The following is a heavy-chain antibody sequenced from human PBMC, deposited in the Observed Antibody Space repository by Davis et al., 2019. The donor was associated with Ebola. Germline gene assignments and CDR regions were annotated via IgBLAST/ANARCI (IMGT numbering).Heavy chain of an antibody. D-gene: IGHD4-23*01. CDR3: ARGLSNSQVDY. Sequence: MPSETLSLTCAVSGGSISSSNWWSWVRQPPGKGLEWIGEIYHSGSTYYNPSLKSRVTISVDTSKNQFSLKLSSVTAADTAVYYCARGLSNSQVDYWGQGTLVTVSS. CDR1: GGSISSSNW. CDR2: IYHSGST. V-gene: IGHV4-4*02. J-gene: IGHJ4*02.